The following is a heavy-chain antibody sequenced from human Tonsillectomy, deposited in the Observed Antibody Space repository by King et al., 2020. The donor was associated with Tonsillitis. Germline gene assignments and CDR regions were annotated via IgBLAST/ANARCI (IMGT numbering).Heavy chain of an antibody. CDR2: IYHSGST. Sequence: QLQESGPGPVKPSGTLSLTCAVSGGSISSSNWWSWVRQPPGKGLEWIGEIYHSGSTNYNPSLKSRVTISVDKSKNQFSLKLSSVTAADTAVYYCARDLHYDFWSGYSDAFDIWGQGTMVTVSS. V-gene: IGHV4-4*02. D-gene: IGHD3-3*01. J-gene: IGHJ3*02. CDR1: GGSISSSNW. CDR3: ARDLHYDFWSGYSDAFDI.